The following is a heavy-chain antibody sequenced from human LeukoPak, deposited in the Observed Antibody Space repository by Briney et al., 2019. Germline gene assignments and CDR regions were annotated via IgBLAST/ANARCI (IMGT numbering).Heavy chain of an antibody. Sequence: SVKVSCKASGGTFSSYALNWVRQAPGQGLEWMGEIIPIFNTTHYAQMFQGRVTIDSDESTSTVHMELSILRYDDTALYYCSRGYSYGYKEHWGQGTLVTVSS. CDR3: SRGYSYGYKEH. J-gene: IGHJ4*02. CDR2: IIPIFNTT. V-gene: IGHV1-69*13. D-gene: IGHD5-18*01. CDR1: GGTFSSYA.